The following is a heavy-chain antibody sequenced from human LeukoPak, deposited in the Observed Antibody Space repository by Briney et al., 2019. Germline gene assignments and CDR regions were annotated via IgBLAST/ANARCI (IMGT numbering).Heavy chain of an antibody. D-gene: IGHD3-10*01. CDR1: GGSFSGYY. J-gene: IGHJ3*02. V-gene: IGHV4-34*01. CDR3: ARDMVRGVIIPGHAFDI. CDR2: IDHSGST. Sequence: PSETLSPTCAVYGGSFSGYYWSWIRQPPGKGLEWIGEIDHSGSTNYNPSLKSRVTISVDTSKNQFSLKLSSVTAADTAVYYCARDMVRGVIIPGHAFDIWGQGTMVTVSS.